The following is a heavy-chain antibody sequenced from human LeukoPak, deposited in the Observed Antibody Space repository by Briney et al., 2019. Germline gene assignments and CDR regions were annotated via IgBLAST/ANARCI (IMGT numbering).Heavy chain of an antibody. Sequence: GASVKVSCKASGYTFTGYYMHWVRQAPGQGLEWMGWINPNSGGTNYAQKFQGRVTMTRDTSISTAYMELSRLRSDDTTVYYCARDLGVAVADPYWGQGTLVTVSS. V-gene: IGHV1-2*02. CDR3: ARDLGVAVADPY. CDR1: GYTFTGYY. J-gene: IGHJ4*02. CDR2: INPNSGGT. D-gene: IGHD6-19*01.